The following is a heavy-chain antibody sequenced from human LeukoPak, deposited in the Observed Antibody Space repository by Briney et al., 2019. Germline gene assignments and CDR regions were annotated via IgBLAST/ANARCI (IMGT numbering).Heavy chain of an antibody. CDR3: AKDSYYYDSSGYSD. CDR2: ISGSGGST. V-gene: IGHV3-23*01. J-gene: IGHJ4*02. D-gene: IGHD3-22*01. CDR1: GFTFSSYA. Sequence: GGSLRLSCAASGFTFSSYAMSWFRQAPGKGLEWVSAISGSGGSTYYADSVKGRFTISRDNSKNTLYLQMNSLRAEDTAVYYCAKDSYYYDSSGYSDWGQGTLVTVSS.